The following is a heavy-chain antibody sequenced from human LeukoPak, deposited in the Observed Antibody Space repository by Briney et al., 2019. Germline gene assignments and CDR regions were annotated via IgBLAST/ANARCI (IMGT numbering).Heavy chain of an antibody. CDR2: ISWNSGSI. CDR1: GFTFDDYV. CDR3: AKSRTAAGTPYFDY. Sequence: PGRSLRLSCAASGFTFDDYVMHWVRQAPGKGLEWVSGISWNSGSIGYADSVKGRFTISRDNAKNSLYLQMNSLRAEDTALYYCAKSRTAAGTPYFDYWGQGTLVTVSS. J-gene: IGHJ4*02. D-gene: IGHD6-13*01. V-gene: IGHV3-9*01.